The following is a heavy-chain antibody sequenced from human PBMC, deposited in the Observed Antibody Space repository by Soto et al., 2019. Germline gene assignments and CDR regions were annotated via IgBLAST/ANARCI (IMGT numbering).Heavy chain of an antibody. CDR2: IYYSGST. CDR1: GGSISSYY. D-gene: IGHD2-2*01. J-gene: IGHJ5*02. Sequence: SETLSLTCTVSGGSISSYYWSWIRQPPGKGLEWIGYIYYSGSTNYNPSLKSRVTISVDTSKNQFSLKLSSVTAADTAVYYCARDQVPAAHLDWFDPWSQGNLVTVSS. V-gene: IGHV4-59*01. CDR3: ARDQVPAAHLDWFDP.